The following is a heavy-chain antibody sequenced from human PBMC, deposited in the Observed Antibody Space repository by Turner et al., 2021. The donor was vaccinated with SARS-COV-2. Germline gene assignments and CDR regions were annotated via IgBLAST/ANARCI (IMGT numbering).Heavy chain of an antibody. D-gene: IGHD2-21*02. CDR3: ARETVNNWVDP. CDR2: IYYRGST. Sequence: QVQLLESGPRLVTPLETLSLTCTVSGGSMNSNYWSWIRQPPGKRLEWIGYIYYRGSTNYNPSLKSRVTISVDTSKNQFSLKLNSVTAADTAIYFCARETVNNWVDPWGQGTLVTVSS. J-gene: IGHJ5*02. V-gene: IGHV4-59*01. CDR1: GGSMNSNY.